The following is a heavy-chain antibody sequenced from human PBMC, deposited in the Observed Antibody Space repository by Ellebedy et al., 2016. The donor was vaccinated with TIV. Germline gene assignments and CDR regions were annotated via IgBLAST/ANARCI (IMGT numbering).Heavy chain of an antibody. J-gene: IGHJ5*02. CDR3: ARWFGELLYVRWFDP. V-gene: IGHV4-39*01. D-gene: IGHD3-10*01. Sequence: SETLSLTCTVYGDSISRSSSYWGWIRQPPGKGLEWIGSVYNSGSTDYNPSLKSRVTISADTSKNQFSLRLSSVTAADTAVYYCARWFGELLYVRWFDPWGRGTLVTVSS. CDR1: GDSISRSSSY. CDR2: VYNSGST.